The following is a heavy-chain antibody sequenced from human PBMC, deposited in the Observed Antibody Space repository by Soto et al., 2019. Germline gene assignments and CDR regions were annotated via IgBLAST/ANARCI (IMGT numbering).Heavy chain of an antibody. V-gene: IGHV4-34*01. D-gene: IGHD3-10*01. J-gene: IGHJ5*02. CDR3: ARGGTEVLLWFGELSQKYNWFDP. CDR2: INHSGST. CDR1: GVSFSGYS. Sequence: SETLSLTCAVYGVSFSGYSWSWIRPPPGKGLEWFGEINHSGSTNYNPSLKSRVTISVDTSKNQFSLKLSSVTAADTAVYYCARGGTEVLLWFGELSQKYNWFDPWGQGTLVTVS.